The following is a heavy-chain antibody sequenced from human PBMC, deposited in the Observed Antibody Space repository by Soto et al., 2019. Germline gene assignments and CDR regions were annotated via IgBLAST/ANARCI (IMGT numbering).Heavy chain of an antibody. CDR1: GASIRSYY. V-gene: IGHV4-4*08. D-gene: IGHD3-10*01. J-gene: IGHJ6*02. CDR3: ASSAGHPADFFYYNRTDV. CDR2: VYTSDYT. Sequence: PSETLSLTCSVSGASIRSYYWHWVRQPPGKGLEWIGYVYTSDYTRYSSSLKSRVTISVDTSKSQFYLRLNSVTAADTAVYYCASSAGHPADFFYYNRTDVWGQGNTVTVPS.